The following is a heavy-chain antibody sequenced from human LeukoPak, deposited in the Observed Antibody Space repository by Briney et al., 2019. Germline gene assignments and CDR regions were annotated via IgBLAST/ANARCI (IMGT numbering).Heavy chain of an antibody. CDR1: GGSISSSSYY. J-gene: IGHJ4*02. V-gene: IGHV4-39*01. Sequence: PSKTLSLTCTVSGGSISSSSYYWGWIRQPPGNGLEWIGSIYYSGSTYYNPSLKSRVTISVDTSQNQFSLKLSSVAAADAAVYYCARRVRNLRVSFDYWGQGTLVTVSS. CDR2: IYYSGST. CDR3: ARRVRNLRVSFDY.